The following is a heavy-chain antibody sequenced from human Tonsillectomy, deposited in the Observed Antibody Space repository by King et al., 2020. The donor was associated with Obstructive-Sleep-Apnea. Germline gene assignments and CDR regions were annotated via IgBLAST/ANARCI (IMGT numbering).Heavy chain of an antibody. J-gene: IGHJ6*02. CDR2: IYYTGTT. Sequence: LQLQESGPGLVKPSETLSLTCTVSGGSISGYYWSWIRQPPGKGLEWIGYIYYTGTTNYNPSLKSRVTISVDASKNQFSLRLTSVTAADTAIYYCARDRRFGERQRLVQRIAYGLDVWGQGTTVTVS. V-gene: IGHV4-59*01. D-gene: IGHD6-13*01. CDR3: ARDRRFGERQRLVQRIAYGLDV. CDR1: GGSISGYY.